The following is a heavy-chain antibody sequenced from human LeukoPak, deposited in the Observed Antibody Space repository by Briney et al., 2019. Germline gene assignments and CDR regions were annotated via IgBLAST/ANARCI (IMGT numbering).Heavy chain of an antibody. J-gene: IGHJ4*02. CDR2: IYHSGST. CDR3: ARQSRGYSYGRHFDY. CDR1: GYSITSGYF. Sequence: SETLSLTCTVSGYSITSGYFWGWIRQSPGNGLEWLASIYHSGSTYYNPSLKSQVSISIDTSKNQFSLKLTSVTAADTAVYYCARQSRGYSYGRHFDYWGQGTLVTVSS. D-gene: IGHD5-18*01. V-gene: IGHV4-38-2*02.